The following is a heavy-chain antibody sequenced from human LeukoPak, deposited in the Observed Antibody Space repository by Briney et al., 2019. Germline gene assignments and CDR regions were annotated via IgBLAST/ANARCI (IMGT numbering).Heavy chain of an antibody. CDR3: ARGGGGYSYGLDY. J-gene: IGHJ4*02. CDR1: GYTFTGYY. CDR2: INPNSGGT. Sequence: ASVKVSCKASGYTFTGYYMHWVRQAPGQGLEWMGWINPNSGGTNYAQKFQGRVTMTRDTSASTAYMELSSLRSEDMAVYYCARGGGGYSYGLDYWGQGTLVTVSS. D-gene: IGHD5-18*01. V-gene: IGHV1-2*02.